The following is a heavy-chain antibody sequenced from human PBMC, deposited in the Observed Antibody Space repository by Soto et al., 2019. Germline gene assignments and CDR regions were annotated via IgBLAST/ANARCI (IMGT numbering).Heavy chain of an antibody. CDR2: ISYEGSNK. CDR1: GFTFSTYG. J-gene: IGHJ4*02. D-gene: IGHD5-18*01. V-gene: IGHV3-30*18. Sequence: QVQLVESGGGVVQPGRSLRLSCAASGFTFSTYGMHWVRQAPGKGLGWVAVISYEGSNKYYADSVKGRFTISRDNSKNTLYLQMSSLRAEDTAVYYCAKGFSYSVIDYWGQGTLVTVSS. CDR3: AKGFSYSVIDY.